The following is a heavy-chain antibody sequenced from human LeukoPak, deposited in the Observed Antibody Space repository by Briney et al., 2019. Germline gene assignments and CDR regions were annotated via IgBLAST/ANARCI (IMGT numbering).Heavy chain of an antibody. D-gene: IGHD2-21*01. J-gene: IGHJ4*02. Sequence: GGSLRLSXAASGFTFSSYEMNWVRQTPGKGLEWVSYISSSGSTIYYADSVKGRFTISRDNAKNSLYLQMNSLRAEDTAVYYCARDRLWRLDYWGQGTLVTVSS. CDR2: ISSSGSTI. CDR1: GFTFSSYE. CDR3: ARDRLWRLDY. V-gene: IGHV3-48*03.